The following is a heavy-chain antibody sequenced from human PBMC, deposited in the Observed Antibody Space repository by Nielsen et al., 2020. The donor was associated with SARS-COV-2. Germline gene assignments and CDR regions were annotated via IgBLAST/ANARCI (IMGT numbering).Heavy chain of an antibody. CDR1: GFTFSSYG. CDR2: ISYDGSNK. D-gene: IGHD7-27*01. J-gene: IGHJ6*02. CDR3: AREFRLTGEGLYYYYGMDV. V-gene: IGHV3-30*03. Sequence: GESLKISCAASGFTFSSYGMHWVRQAPGKGLEWVAVISYDGSNKYYADSVKGRFTISRDNSKNTLYLQMNSLRAEDTAVYYCAREFRLTGEGLYYYYGMDVWGQGTTVTVSS.